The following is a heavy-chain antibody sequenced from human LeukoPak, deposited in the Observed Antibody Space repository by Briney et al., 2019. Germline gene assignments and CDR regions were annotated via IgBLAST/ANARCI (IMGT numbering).Heavy chain of an antibody. Sequence: PSETLSLTCTVPGGSVSSYYWSWIRQPPGKGLEWIGYFSYSGSTNYNPSLKSRVTISVDTSKNQFSLKLSSVTAADTAVYYCARGPLDSGYTYFDYWGQGTLVSVAS. J-gene: IGHJ4*02. D-gene: IGHD5-12*01. V-gene: IGHV4-59*02. CDR3: ARGPLDSGYTYFDY. CDR2: FSYSGST. CDR1: GGSVSSYY.